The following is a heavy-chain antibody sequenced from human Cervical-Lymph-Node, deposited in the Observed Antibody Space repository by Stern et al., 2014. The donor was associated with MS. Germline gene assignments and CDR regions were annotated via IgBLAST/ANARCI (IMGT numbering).Heavy chain of an antibody. J-gene: IGHJ6*02. V-gene: IGHV2-70*13. CDR3: ARVVTATPGSDHSGVDV. D-gene: IGHD2-21*02. CDR1: GLSLSLPGTC. CDR2: LSWDDAK. Sequence: QVTLKESGPALLKSTQPLTLTCTFSGLSLSLPGTCVRQIRHPPGKALERLALLSWDDAKFYSTSLKTRLTISKDTSKNQVVLTLTNMDPVDTATYYCARVVTATPGSDHSGVDVWGQGTTVIVAS.